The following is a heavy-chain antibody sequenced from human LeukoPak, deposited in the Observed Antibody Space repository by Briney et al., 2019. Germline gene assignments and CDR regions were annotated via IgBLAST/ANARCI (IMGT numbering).Heavy chain of an antibody. J-gene: IGHJ2*01. V-gene: IGHV1-2*04. CDR1: GYTFTSYY. CDR2: INPNSGGT. D-gene: IGHD6-13*01. Sequence: GASVKVSCKASGYTFTSYYMHWVRQAPGQGLEWMGWINPNSGGTNYAQKFQGWVTMTRDTSISTAYMELSRLRSDDTAVYYCARVGIAAAGRDRYFDLWGRGTLVTVSS. CDR3: ARVGIAAAGRDRYFDL.